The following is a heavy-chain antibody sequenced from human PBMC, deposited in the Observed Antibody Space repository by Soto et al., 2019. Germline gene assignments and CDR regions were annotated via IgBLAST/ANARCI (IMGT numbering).Heavy chain of an antibody. D-gene: IGHD2-2*01. V-gene: IGHV3-30*18. CDR2: ISYDGSNK. CDR1: GFTFSSYG. J-gene: IGHJ6*02. CDR3: ANIVVVPEYGVDV. Sequence: PGGSLRLSCAASGFTFSSYGMHWVRQAPGKGLEWVAVISYDGSNKYYADSVKGRFTISRDNSKNTLYLQMNSLRAEDTAVYYCANIVVVPEYGVDVWGQGTTVTVSS.